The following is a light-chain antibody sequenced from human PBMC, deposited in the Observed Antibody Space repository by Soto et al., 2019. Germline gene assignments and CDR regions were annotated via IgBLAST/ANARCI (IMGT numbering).Light chain of an antibody. CDR2: AAS. J-gene: IGKJ1*01. V-gene: IGKV1-39*01. Sequence: IQMTQSPSSLSASVGDRVTITCRASQSISSYLNWYQQKPGKAPKLLIYAASSLQSGVPSRFSGSGSGTDFTLTISSLQPEDFATYYCQQSYSRGTFGQGTKVDIK. CDR3: QQSYSRGT. CDR1: QSISSY.